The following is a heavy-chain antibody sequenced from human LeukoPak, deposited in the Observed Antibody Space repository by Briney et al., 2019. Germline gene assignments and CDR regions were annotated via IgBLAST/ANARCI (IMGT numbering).Heavy chain of an antibody. V-gene: IGHV4-59*12. CDR1: GGSISSYY. Sequence: PSETLSLTCTVSGGSISSYYWSWIRQPPGKGLEWIGYIYYSGSTNYNPSLKSRVTISVDTSKNQFSLKVSSVTAADTAVYYCASFNSGWYYFDYWGQGTLVTVSS. D-gene: IGHD6-19*01. CDR3: ASFNSGWYYFDY. J-gene: IGHJ4*02. CDR2: IYYSGST.